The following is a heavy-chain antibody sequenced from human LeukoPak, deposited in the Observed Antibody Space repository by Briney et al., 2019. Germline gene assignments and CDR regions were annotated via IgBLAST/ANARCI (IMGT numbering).Heavy chain of an antibody. D-gene: IGHD2-2*01. Sequence: PGGSLRLSCAASGFTFSSYAMTWVRQAPGKGLEWVSALSGSGGSTFYADSVKGRFTISRDNSKNTLYLQMNSLRAEDTAVYYCARAYCSSASCYLDNFYYYMDVWGKGTTVIVSS. V-gene: IGHV3-23*01. CDR2: LSGSGGST. CDR1: GFTFSSYA. CDR3: ARAYCSSASCYLDNFYYYMDV. J-gene: IGHJ6*03.